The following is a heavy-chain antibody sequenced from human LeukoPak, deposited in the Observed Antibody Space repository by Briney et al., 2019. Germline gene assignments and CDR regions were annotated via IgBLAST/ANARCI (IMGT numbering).Heavy chain of an antibody. V-gene: IGHV4-4*07. CDR1: GGSISSYY. CDR3: ARLKGYSSGWYPSYYFDY. Sequence: SETLSLTCTVSGGSISSYYWSWIRQPAGKGLEWIGRIYTSGSTNYNPSLKSRVTMSVDTSKNQFSLKLSSVTAADTAVYYCARLKGYSSGWYPSYYFDYWGQGTLVTVSS. D-gene: IGHD6-19*01. CDR2: IYTSGST. J-gene: IGHJ4*02.